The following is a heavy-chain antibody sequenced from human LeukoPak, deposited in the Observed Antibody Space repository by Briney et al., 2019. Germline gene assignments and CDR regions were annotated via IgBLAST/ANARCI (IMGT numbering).Heavy chain of an antibody. Sequence: PGGSLRLSCAASGFTFSNYAMTWVRQTPGEGLEWVSGFSGSGDKTTYADSVKGRFTISRDNSKNMLYVQMNNLRVEDTAVYYCAKGKNVWGSYDYWGQGTLVTVSS. D-gene: IGHD3-16*01. CDR2: FSGSGDKT. CDR1: GFTFSNYA. J-gene: IGHJ4*02. CDR3: AKGKNVWGSYDY. V-gene: IGHV3-23*01.